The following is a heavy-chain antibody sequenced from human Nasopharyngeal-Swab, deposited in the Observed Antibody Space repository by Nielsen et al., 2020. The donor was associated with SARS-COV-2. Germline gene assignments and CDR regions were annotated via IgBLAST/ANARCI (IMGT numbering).Heavy chain of an antibody. V-gene: IGHV3-48*03. CDR2: ISSTGSTI. D-gene: IGHD3-22*01. CDR3: ARGGGGSSGYYFDF. CDR1: GFTFDIYE. J-gene: IGHJ4*02. Sequence: GESLKISCAASGFTFDIYEMDWVRQAPGKGLEWVSYISSTGSTIHYADSVKGRFTISRDNAKNSLYLQMNSLRAEDTAVYYCARGGGGSSGYYFDFWGQGTLVTVSS.